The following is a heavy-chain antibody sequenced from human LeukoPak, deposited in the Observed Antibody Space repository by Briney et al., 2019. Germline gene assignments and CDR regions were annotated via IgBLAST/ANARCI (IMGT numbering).Heavy chain of an antibody. CDR3: ARVLGAYSKGGAFDI. J-gene: IGHJ3*02. D-gene: IGHD4-11*01. Sequence: SETLSLTCTVSGGAISSYYWSWIRQPPGKGLEWIGYIYCSGSTNYNPSLKSRVTISVDTSKNQFSLKLSSVTAADTAVYYCARVLGAYSKGGAFDIWGQGTMVTVSS. CDR2: IYCSGST. CDR1: GGAISSYY. V-gene: IGHV4-59*01.